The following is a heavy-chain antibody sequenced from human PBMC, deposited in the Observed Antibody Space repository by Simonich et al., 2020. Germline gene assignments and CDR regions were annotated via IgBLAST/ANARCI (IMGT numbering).Heavy chain of an antibody. J-gene: IGHJ3*02. D-gene: IGHD7-27*01. Sequence: QVQLVQSGAEVKKPGASVKVSCKASGYTFTGYHMHWVPQARGQGLDGLRWGNPNSGGHTCARKFKGRCTMTRDPSISTAYMELSRLRSDDTAVYYCARGPRPLNWGREAFDIWGQGTMVTVSS. CDR1: GYTFTGYH. V-gene: IGHV1-2*02. CDR2: GNPNSGGH. CDR3: ARGPRPLNWGREAFDI.